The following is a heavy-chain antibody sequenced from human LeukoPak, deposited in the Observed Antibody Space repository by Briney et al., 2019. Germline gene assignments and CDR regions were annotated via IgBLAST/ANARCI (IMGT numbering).Heavy chain of an antibody. CDR2: ITSKNNGM. CDR1: GFTFNSYT. V-gene: IGHV3-48*02. CDR3: ARDSYGSPDY. D-gene: IGHD2-15*01. Sequence: GGSLRLSCAASGFTFNSYTMSWVRQAPGKGLEWVSYITSKNNGMYYADSVKGRFTISGDNAKNSLDLQMNSLRDEDTAVYYCARDSYGSPDYWGQGTLVTVSS. J-gene: IGHJ4*02.